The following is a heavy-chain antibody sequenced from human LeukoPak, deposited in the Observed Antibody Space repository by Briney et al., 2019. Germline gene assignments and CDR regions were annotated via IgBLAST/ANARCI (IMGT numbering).Heavy chain of an antibody. CDR3: AKAPSPYDSSGYYYNNWFDP. CDR1: GFTFSSYG. Sequence: PGGSLRLSCAASGFTFSSYGMHWVRQAPGKGLEWVAFIRYDASNKYYADSVKGRFTISRDNSKNTLYLQMNSPRAEDTAVYYCAKAPSPYDSSGYYYNNWFDPWGQGTLVTVSS. V-gene: IGHV3-30*02. J-gene: IGHJ5*02. CDR2: IRYDASNK. D-gene: IGHD3-22*01.